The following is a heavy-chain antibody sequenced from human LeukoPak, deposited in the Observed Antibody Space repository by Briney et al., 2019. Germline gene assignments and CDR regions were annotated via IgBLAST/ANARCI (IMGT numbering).Heavy chain of an antibody. CDR3: AKGDRDFGITGTTEDYGMDV. V-gene: IGHV3-23*01. CDR2: ISGSAGNT. J-gene: IGHJ6*02. CDR1: GFTFGSYA. Sequence: PGGSLRLSCAASGFTFGSYAMSWVRQAPGKGLEWVSAISGSAGNTYYADSVKGRFTISRDNSKSTLYLQMNSLRAEDTAVYYCAKGDRDFGITGTTEDYGMDVWGQGTTVTVSS. D-gene: IGHD1-7*01.